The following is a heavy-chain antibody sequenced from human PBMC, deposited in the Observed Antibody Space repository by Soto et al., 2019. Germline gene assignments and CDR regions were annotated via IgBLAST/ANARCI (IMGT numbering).Heavy chain of an antibody. CDR2: ISLSGST. V-gene: IGHV4-59*11. D-gene: IGHD2-15*01. CDR1: GGSISSHH. CDR3: ARIPLGSEYRHYFNMDV. Sequence: QVQLQESGPGLVKPSETLSLTCSVSGGSISSHHWTWIRQPPGKGLEWIGYISLSGSTNYISSLRSRATMSVDTSKNQFSLRLSSVTAADTAVYFCARIPLGSEYRHYFNMDVWSKGTTVTVSS. J-gene: IGHJ6*03.